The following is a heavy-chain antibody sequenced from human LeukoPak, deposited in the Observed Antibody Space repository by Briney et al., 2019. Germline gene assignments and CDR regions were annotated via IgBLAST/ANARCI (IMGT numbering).Heavy chain of an antibody. CDR3: AKKPTYYYGSGSYRPPGYFDY. V-gene: IGHV3-23*01. D-gene: IGHD3-10*01. Sequence: GGSLRLSCAASGFTFSSYAMSWVRQAPGMGLEWVSAISGSGGSTYYADSVKGRFTISRDNSKNTLYLQMNSLRAEDTAVYYCAKKPTYYYGSGSYRPPGYFDYWGQGTLVTVSS. J-gene: IGHJ4*02. CDR2: ISGSGGST. CDR1: GFTFSSYA.